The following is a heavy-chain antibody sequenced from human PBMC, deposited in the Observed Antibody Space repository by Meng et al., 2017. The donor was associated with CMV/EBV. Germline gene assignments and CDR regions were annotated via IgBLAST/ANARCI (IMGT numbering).Heavy chain of an antibody. CDR2: IYYSGST. J-gene: IGHJ4*02. V-gene: IGHV4-59*01. CDR3: ARGNNYFDY. CDR1: GGSFSGYY. Sequence: SETLSLTCAVYGGSFSGYYWSWIRQPPGKGLEWIGYIYYSGSTNYNPSLKSRVTISVDTSKNQFSLKLSSVTAADTAVYYCARGNNYFDYWGQGTLVTVSS.